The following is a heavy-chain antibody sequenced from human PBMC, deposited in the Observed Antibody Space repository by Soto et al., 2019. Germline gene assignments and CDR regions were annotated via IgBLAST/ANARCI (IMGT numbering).Heavy chain of an antibody. Sequence: ASETLSLTCAVYGGFLSESYWTWIRQPPGKGLEWIGEINHVGGTNYNPSLKSRVTMSVDTSQNQLSLRLISVTAADTAMYFCVRIRYQLPSSVLWLDPWGQGTPVTVSS. CDR3: VRIRYQLPSSVLWLDP. J-gene: IGHJ5*02. D-gene: IGHD3-16*01. CDR1: GGFLSESY. CDR2: INHVGGT. V-gene: IGHV4-34*01.